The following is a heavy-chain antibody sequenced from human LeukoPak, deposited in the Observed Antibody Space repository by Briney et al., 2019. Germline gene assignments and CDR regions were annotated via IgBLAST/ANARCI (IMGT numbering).Heavy chain of an antibody. CDR1: GYTLTELS. V-gene: IGHV1-24*01. J-gene: IGHJ4*02. D-gene: IGHD3-22*01. Sequence: ASVKVSCKVSGYTLTELSMHWVRQAPGKGLEWMGGFDPEDGETIYAQKFQGRVTMTEDTSTDTAYMELSSLGSEDTAVYYCATPYDSSGYLDYWGQGTLVTVSS. CDR2: FDPEDGET. CDR3: ATPYDSSGYLDY.